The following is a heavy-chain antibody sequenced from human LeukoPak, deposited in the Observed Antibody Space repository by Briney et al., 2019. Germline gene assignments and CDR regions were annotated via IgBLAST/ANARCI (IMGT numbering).Heavy chain of an antibody. CDR3: ARALYQLPDY. CDR2: IYHSGST. J-gene: IGHJ4*02. D-gene: IGHD2-2*01. Sequence: SQTLSLTCTVSGGSISSGGYYWSWIRQPPGKGLEWIGYIYHSGSTYYNPSLKSRVTISVDRSKNQFSLKLSSVTAADTAVYYCARALYQLPDYWGQGTLVTVSS. V-gene: IGHV4-30-2*01. CDR1: GGSISSGGYY.